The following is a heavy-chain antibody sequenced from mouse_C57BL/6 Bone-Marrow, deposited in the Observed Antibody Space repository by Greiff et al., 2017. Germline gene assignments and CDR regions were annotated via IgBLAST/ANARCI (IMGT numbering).Heavy chain of an antibody. V-gene: IGHV1-55*01. J-gene: IGHJ4*01. D-gene: IGHD1-1*01. CDR2: IYPGSGST. CDR1: GYTFTSYW. Sequence: VQLQQPGAELVKPGASVKMSCKASGYTFTSYWITWVKQRPGQGLEWIGDIYPGSGSTNYNEKFKSKATLTVDTSSSTAYMQLSSLTSEDSAVYYCARRYYGRGGYAMDYWGQGTSVTVSS. CDR3: ARRYYGRGGYAMDY.